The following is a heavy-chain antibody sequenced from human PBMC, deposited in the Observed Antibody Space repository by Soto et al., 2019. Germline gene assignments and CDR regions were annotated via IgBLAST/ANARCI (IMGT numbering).Heavy chain of an antibody. D-gene: IGHD6-19*01. CDR2: INAGNGNT. CDR3: ARGVAGPLHWFDP. J-gene: IGHJ5*02. Sequence: GASVKVSCKASGYTFTSYAMHWVRQAPGQRLEWMGWINAGNGNTKYSQKFQGRVTITRDTSASTAYMELSSLRSEDAAVYYCARGVAGPLHWFDPWGQGTLVTVSS. CDR1: GYTFTSYA. V-gene: IGHV1-3*01.